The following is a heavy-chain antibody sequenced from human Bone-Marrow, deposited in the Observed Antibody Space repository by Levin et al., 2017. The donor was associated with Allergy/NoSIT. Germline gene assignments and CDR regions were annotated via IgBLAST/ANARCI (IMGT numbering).Heavy chain of an antibody. V-gene: IGHV3-74*01. Sequence: GESLKISCAGTGVTFRNYWMHWVRQTPGKGLVWLSRINSDGSSRDYADSVKGRFTISRDNAKDTLYLQMNSLRADDSAVYYCARASSEYGLYYYGMDVWGQGTTVTVSS. CDR3: ARASSEYGLYYYGMDV. J-gene: IGHJ6*02. CDR1: GVTFRNYW. CDR2: INSDGSSR. D-gene: IGHD4-17*01.